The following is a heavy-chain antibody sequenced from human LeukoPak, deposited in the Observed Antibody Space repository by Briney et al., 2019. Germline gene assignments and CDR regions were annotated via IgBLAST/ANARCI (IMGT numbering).Heavy chain of an antibody. V-gene: IGHV4-61*02. Sequence: SETLSLTCNVSGGSINSGTYYWSWIRQPAGKGLEWIGRVYTSGSTNYNPSLKSRVTISVDTSKNQFSLKLSSVTAADTAVYYCANGGWMGMVAFDIWGQGTMVTVSS. CDR2: VYTSGST. D-gene: IGHD3-10*01. CDR3: ANGGWMGMVAFDI. CDR1: GGSINSGTYY. J-gene: IGHJ3*02.